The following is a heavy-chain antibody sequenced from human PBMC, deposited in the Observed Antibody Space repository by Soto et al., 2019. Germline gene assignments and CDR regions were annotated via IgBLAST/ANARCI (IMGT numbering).Heavy chain of an antibody. J-gene: IGHJ3*02. CDR3: ARDLSLGVGYYYGSGSRYEAAPHAFDI. CDR2: IIPIFGTV. CDR1: GGTLSSYA. Sequence: ASVKVSCKASGGTLSSYAISWVRQAPGQGLEWMGGIIPIFGTVNYAQKFQGRVTITADESTSTAYMELSSLRSEDTAVYYCARDLSLGVGYYYGSGSRYEAAPHAFDIWGQGTMVTVSS. V-gene: IGHV1-69*13. D-gene: IGHD3-10*01.